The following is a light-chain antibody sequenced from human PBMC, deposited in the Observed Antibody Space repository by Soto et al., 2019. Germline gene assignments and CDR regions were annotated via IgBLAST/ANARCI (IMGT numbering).Light chain of an antibody. CDR1: QSVSSSY. V-gene: IGKV3-20*01. J-gene: IGKJ4*01. CDR3: QQYGSSPQLT. CDR2: GAS. Sequence: EIVLTQSPGTLSLSPGERATLSCRASQSVSSSYLAWYQQKPGQAPRLLIYGASSRATGIPDRFSGSGSGTEFTLNISRLEPEDFAVYYCQQYGSSPQLTLGGGTKVEIK.